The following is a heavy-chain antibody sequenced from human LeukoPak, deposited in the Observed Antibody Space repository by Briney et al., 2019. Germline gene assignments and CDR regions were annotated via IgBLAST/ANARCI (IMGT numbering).Heavy chain of an antibody. CDR3: ARLGSSSWYFDL. CDR2: IYYSGST. V-gene: IGHV4-59*08. CDR1: GGPISSYY. J-gene: IGHJ2*01. D-gene: IGHD6-13*01. Sequence: SETLSLTCTVSGGPISSYYWSWIRQPPGKGLEWIGYIYYSGSTNYNPSLKSRVTISVDTSKNQFSLKLSSVTAADTAVYYCARLGSSSWYFDLWGRGTLVTVSS.